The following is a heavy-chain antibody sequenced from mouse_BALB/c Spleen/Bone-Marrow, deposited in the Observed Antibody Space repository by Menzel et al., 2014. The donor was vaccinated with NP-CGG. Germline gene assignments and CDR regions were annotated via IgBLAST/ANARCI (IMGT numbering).Heavy chain of an antibody. CDR1: GYTFSSYW. CDR2: ILPGSGST. CDR3: ARLDGYFDY. D-gene: IGHD2-3*01. V-gene: IGHV1-9*01. Sequence: VQLVESGAELMKPGASVKISCKATGYTFSSYWIEWVKQRPGHGLEWIGEILPGSGSTNYNEKFKGKATFTADTSSNTTYMHLSSLTSEDAAVYYCARLDGYFDYWGQGTTLTVSS. J-gene: IGHJ2*01.